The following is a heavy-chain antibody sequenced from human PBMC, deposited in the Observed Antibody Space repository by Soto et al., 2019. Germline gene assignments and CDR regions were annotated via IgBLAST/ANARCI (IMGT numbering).Heavy chain of an antibody. CDR1: DDSSSNYK. CDR3: VRQGFGSLPGLVDV. V-gene: IGHV4-59*08. D-gene: IGHD3-10*01. Sequence: QVQLQESGPGLVKPSEILSVTCTVSDDSSSNYKWSWIRQPRGRRLEWIGYIDSNGGTSYNPSLQSRVNISIDTSTKQFFLKLSSVTAADTAVYYCVRQGFGSLPGLVDVWGQGTTVTVSS. CDR2: IDSNGGT. J-gene: IGHJ6*02.